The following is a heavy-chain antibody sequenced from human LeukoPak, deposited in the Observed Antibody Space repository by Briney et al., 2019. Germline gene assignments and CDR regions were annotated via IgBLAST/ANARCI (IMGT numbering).Heavy chain of an antibody. Sequence: GGSLRLSCAASGFTFRSFGMHWVRQAPGKGLEWVTFIQYGENDKYSADSVKGRFTVSRDNSKNTLFLQMNSLRPEDTAVYYCARGRCSSTSCIDAFDIWGQGTMVTVSS. CDR3: ARGRCSSTSCIDAFDI. V-gene: IGHV3-30*02. J-gene: IGHJ3*02. CDR1: GFTFRSFG. D-gene: IGHD2-2*01. CDR2: IQYGENDK.